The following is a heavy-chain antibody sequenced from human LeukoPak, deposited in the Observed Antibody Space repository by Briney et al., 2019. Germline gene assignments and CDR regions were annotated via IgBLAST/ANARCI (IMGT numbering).Heavy chain of an antibody. CDR2: ISNSSSYI. CDR3: ARDLSDILTGHKNDY. J-gene: IGHJ4*02. D-gene: IGHD3-9*01. Sequence: PGGSLRLSCAASGFTFSSYSMNWVRQAPGKGLEWVSSISNSSSYIYYTDSVKGRFTISRDNAKNSLYLQMNSLRAEDTAVYYCARDLSDILTGHKNDYWGQGSLVTVSS. V-gene: IGHV3-21*01. CDR1: GFTFSSYS.